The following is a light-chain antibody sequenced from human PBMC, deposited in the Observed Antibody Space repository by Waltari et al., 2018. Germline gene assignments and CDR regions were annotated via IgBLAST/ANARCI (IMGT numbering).Light chain of an antibody. V-gene: IGLV2-23*02. CDR1: SSDVGGYNY. CDR3: CSYAGSSTSV. J-gene: IGLJ2*01. Sequence: QSALPQPAAVAGSPGQGSTSTCTGTSSDVGGYNYVSWYQQHPGKAPKLMIYDVSKRPSGVSNRFSGSKSGNTASLTISGLHAEDEADYYCCSYAGSSTSVCGGGTKLTVL. CDR2: DVS.